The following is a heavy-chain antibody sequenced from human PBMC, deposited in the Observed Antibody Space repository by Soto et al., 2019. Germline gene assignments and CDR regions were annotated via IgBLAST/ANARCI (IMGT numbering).Heavy chain of an antibody. Sequence: LRLSCAASGFTFSSYAMSWVRQAPGKGLEWVSAISGSGGSTYYADSVKGRFTISRDNSKNTLYLQMNSLRAEDTAVYYCAFSIAVADDAFDIWGQGTMVTVSS. CDR3: AFSIAVADDAFDI. V-gene: IGHV3-23*01. CDR2: ISGSGGST. J-gene: IGHJ3*02. D-gene: IGHD6-19*01. CDR1: GFTFSSYA.